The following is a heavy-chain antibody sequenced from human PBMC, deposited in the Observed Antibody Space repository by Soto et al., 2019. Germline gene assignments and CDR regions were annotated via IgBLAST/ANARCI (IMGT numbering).Heavy chain of an antibody. V-gene: IGHV1-69*06. CDR2: IIPIFGTA. Sequence: GASVKVSCKASGGTFSSYAISWVRQAPGQGLEWMGGIIPIFGTANYAQKFQGRVTITADKSTSTAYMELSSLRSEDTAVYYCARDCSSTSCYTSGLYYYYGMDVWGQGTTVTVSS. CDR3: ARDCSSTSCYTSGLYYYYGMDV. D-gene: IGHD2-2*02. CDR1: GGTFSSYA. J-gene: IGHJ6*02.